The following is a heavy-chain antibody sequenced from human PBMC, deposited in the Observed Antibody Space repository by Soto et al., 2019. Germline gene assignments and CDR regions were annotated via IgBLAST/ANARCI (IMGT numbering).Heavy chain of an antibody. CDR2: INPNSGGT. CDR1: GYTFTGYY. V-gene: IGHV1-2*02. CDR3: ARGLWYYYDSSGSNFDY. Sequence: QVKLVQSGAEVKNPGASVKVSCKASGYTFTGYYMHWVRQATGQGLEWMGWINPNSGGTNYAQKFQGRVTMTRDTSISTAYMELSRLRSDDTAVYYCARGLWYYYDSSGSNFDYWGQGTLVTVSS. J-gene: IGHJ4*02. D-gene: IGHD3-22*01.